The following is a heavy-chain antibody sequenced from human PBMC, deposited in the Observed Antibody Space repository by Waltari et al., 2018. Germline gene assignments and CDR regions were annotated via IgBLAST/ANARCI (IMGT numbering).Heavy chain of an antibody. CDR1: GGSFSGYY. CDR2: IKHSGST. Sequence: QVQLQQWGAGLLKPSETLSLTCAVYGGSFSGYYWRWIRQPPGKGLEWIGEIKHSGSTNYNPSLKSRVTISVDTSKNQFSLKLSSVTAADTAVYYCARGPGDMTTVTRYFGYWGQGTLVTVSS. V-gene: IGHV4-34*01. D-gene: IGHD4-4*01. CDR3: ARGPGDMTTVTRYFGY. J-gene: IGHJ4*02.